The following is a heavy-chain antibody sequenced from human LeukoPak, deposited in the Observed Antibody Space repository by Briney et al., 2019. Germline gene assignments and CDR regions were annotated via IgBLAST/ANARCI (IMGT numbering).Heavy chain of an antibody. Sequence: AASVKVSCKASGYTFTGYYMYWVRQAPGQGLEWRGVINPNTGGTIYAQKFQARVTMTGDTSISTAYMELRGLISDDTAVYYCARRYDFWSGYPTAFDYWGQGTLVTVSS. J-gene: IGHJ4*02. V-gene: IGHV1-2*02. D-gene: IGHD3-3*01. CDR3: ARRYDFWSGYPTAFDY. CDR2: INPNTGGT. CDR1: GYTFTGYY.